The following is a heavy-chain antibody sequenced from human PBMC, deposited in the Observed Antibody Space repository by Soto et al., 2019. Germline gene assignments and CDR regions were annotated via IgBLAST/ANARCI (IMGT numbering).Heavy chain of an antibody. V-gene: IGHV4-39*01. CDR3: TRPSGRYLFYFDY. CDR1: GGSISSSSYY. CDR2: SYYSGGT. D-gene: IGHD1-26*01. J-gene: IGHJ4*02. Sequence: QLQLQESGPGLVKHSETLSLTCPVSGGSISSSSYYWGWIRQPPGKGLEWIGRSYYSGGTYYNPSIKSLVTLSVNTSRNKFSLKLSSVTAADTAVYYGTRPSGRYLFYFDYWGQVTLVTVSS.